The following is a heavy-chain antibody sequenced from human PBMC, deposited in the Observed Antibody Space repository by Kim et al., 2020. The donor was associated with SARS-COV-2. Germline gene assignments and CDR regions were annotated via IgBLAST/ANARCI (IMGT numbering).Heavy chain of an antibody. V-gene: IGHV3-7*01. J-gene: IGHJ6*01. CDR2: INQDGSET. CDR1: GFTFSRNW. D-gene: IGHD2-2*01. CDR3: AREECTSPRGYDDGMDL. Sequence: GGSLRLSCAAYGFTFSRNWMTWVRQAAGKGLEWVANINQDGSETYYVDSLKGRFIIARDNYRNLLSLQMNSLSVEDTAVYYCAREECTSPRGYDDGMDL.